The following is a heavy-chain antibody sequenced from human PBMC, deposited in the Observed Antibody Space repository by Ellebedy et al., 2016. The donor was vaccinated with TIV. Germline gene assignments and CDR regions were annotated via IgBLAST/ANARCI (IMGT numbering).Heavy chain of an antibody. Sequence: GESLKISCVASGFSFSAHWMYSVRQAPGKGLEWVSRMKGDGSSVTYADSVKGRFTISRDDSKSTLYLQMYSLRADDTAMYYCARDVYYYGSGSATYWGQGTLVTVSS. CDR1: GFSFSAHW. CDR2: MKGDGSSV. D-gene: IGHD3-10*01. V-gene: IGHV3-74*01. J-gene: IGHJ4*02. CDR3: ARDVYYYGSGSATY.